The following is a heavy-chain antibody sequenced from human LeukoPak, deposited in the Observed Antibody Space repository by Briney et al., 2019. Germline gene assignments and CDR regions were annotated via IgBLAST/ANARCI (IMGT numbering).Heavy chain of an antibody. Sequence: PSETLSLTCTVSGGSISSYYWSWIRQPPGKGLEWIGYVYYSGTTKYNPSLRSRVTMSVDTSKNQFSLKLTSVTAVDTAVYYCARTAAAGTDYFDYWGQGTLVTVSS. J-gene: IGHJ4*02. CDR3: ARTAAAGTDYFDY. D-gene: IGHD6-13*01. CDR2: VYYSGTT. V-gene: IGHV4-59*12. CDR1: GGSISSYY.